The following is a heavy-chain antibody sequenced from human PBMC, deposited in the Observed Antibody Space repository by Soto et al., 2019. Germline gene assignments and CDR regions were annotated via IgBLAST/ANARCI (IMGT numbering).Heavy chain of an antibody. CDR1: GFTFSSYR. V-gene: IGHV3-21*01. Sequence: PGGSLRLSCAASGFTFSSYRMNWVRQAPGKGLEWVSCISSTSNYMYYGDSVKGRFTISRDNAKNSLSLQMNSLRAEDTAVYYCARDQRWDSRGYLEAFDIWGQGTMVTVSS. D-gene: IGHD3-22*01. J-gene: IGHJ3*02. CDR3: ARDQRWDSRGYLEAFDI. CDR2: ISSTSNYM.